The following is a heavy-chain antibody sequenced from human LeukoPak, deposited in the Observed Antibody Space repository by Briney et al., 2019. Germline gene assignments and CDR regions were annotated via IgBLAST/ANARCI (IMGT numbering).Heavy chain of an antibody. V-gene: IGHV4-31*03. CDR1: GGSISSGGYY. D-gene: IGHD3-10*01. CDR2: IYYSGST. CDR3: ARDNHIRFGGGFDY. J-gene: IGHJ4*02. Sequence: SETLSLTCTVSGGSISSGGYYWSWIRQHPGKGLEWIGYIYYSGSTYYNPSLKSRVTISVDTSKNQFSLKLSSVTAADTAVYYCARDNHIRFGGGFDYWGQGTLVTVSS.